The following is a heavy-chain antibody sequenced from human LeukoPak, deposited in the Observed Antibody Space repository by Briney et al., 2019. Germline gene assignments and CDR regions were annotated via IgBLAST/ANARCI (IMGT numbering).Heavy chain of an antibody. Sequence: GGSLRLSCAASGFTFSNYWMHWVRQAPGKGLVWVSRISSDGSSTGYADSVKGRFTVSRDNAKNTLYLQMNSLRAEDTAVYYCLRMGSSAYTLIWGQGTLVTVSS. CDR2: ISSDGSST. CDR1: GFTFSNYW. D-gene: IGHD3-22*01. CDR3: LRMGSSAYTLI. V-gene: IGHV3-74*01. J-gene: IGHJ4*02.